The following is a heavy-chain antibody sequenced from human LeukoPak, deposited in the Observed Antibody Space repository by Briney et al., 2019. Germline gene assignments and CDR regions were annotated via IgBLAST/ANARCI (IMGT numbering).Heavy chain of an antibody. CDR3: ARVQGGGFRTADY. CDR1: GFTFSNYI. D-gene: IGHD1-14*01. V-gene: IGHV3-30*04. CDR2: ILENGSYQ. J-gene: IGHJ4*02. Sequence: GGSQRLSCAASGFTFSNYIMHWVRQAPGKGLDWVAVILENGSYQYYADSVKGRFTISRDNSKNTLFLQMNSLRDEDTAIYYCARVQGGGFRTADYWGQGTLVAVSS.